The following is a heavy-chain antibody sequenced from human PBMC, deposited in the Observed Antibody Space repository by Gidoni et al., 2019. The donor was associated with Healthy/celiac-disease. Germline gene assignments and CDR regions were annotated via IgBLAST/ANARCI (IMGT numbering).Heavy chain of an antibody. CDR3: AKDFYRVSDRAGNDY. V-gene: IGHV3-23*01. D-gene: IGHD3-3*01. J-gene: IGHJ4*02. Sequence: EVQLLESGGGLVQPGGSLRLSCAASGFTFSSYAMSWVRQAPGKGLEWVSAISGSGGSTYYADSVKGRFTISRDNSKNTLYQQMNSLRAEDTAVYYCAKDFYRVSDRAGNDYWGQGTLVTVSS. CDR1: GFTFSSYA. CDR2: ISGSGGST.